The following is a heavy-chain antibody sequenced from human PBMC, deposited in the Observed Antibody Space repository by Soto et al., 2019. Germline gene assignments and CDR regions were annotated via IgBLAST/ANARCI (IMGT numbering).Heavy chain of an antibody. CDR2: ISGSGGST. CDR1: GFTFSDYP. CDR3: AKYEYSGSYFDY. Sequence: EVPVLESGGGFVQAGGSLRLSCAASGFTFSDYPMSWVRQAPGKGLEWVSGISGSGGSTEYADSVKGRFTISRDNSKKMVYLQMNSLRAEDTAVYYCAKYEYSGSYFDYWGQGTLVTVSS. J-gene: IGHJ4*02. D-gene: IGHD1-26*01. V-gene: IGHV3-23*01.